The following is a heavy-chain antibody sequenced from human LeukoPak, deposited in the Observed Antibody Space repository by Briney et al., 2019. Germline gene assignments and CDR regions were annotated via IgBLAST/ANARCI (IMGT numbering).Heavy chain of an antibody. J-gene: IGHJ3*02. D-gene: IGHD3-22*01. V-gene: IGHV4-30-4*01. Sequence: SQTLSLTCSVSGGSISSADYYWSCIRQPPGKGLEWIGYIYYSGITYYNPSLKSRVTISVDTSKNQFSLKLSSVTAADTAVYYCARHYDSRNAFDIWGQGTMVTVSS. CDR1: GGSISSADYY. CDR3: ARHYDSRNAFDI. CDR2: IYYSGIT.